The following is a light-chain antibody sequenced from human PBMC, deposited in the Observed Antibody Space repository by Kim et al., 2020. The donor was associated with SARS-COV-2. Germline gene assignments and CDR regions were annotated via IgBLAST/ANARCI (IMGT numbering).Light chain of an antibody. CDR2: RNN. Sequence: QSVLTQPPSASGTPGQRVTISCSGSSSNIGSNYVYWYHQLPGTAPKLLIYRNNERPSGVPDRFSGSKSDTSASLAISGLRSEDEADYYCAAWDDSLRGWVFGGGTKLTVL. CDR3: AAWDDSLRGWV. CDR1: SSNIGSNY. J-gene: IGLJ3*02. V-gene: IGLV1-47*01.